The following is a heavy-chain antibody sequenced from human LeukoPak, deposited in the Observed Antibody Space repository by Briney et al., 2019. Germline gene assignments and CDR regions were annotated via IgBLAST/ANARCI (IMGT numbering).Heavy chain of an antibody. V-gene: IGHV3-23*01. J-gene: IGHJ4*02. CDR1: GITLSNYG. CDR2: ISDRGSRT. CDR3: AKRGVVIRVILVGFHKEAYYFDS. D-gene: IGHD3-22*01. Sequence: ESGGSLRLSCAVSGITLSNYGMSWVRQAPGKGLEWVAGISDRGSRTNYADSVKGRFTISTDHPKNTLYLQMNSLRAEDSAVYFCAKRGVVIRVILVGFHKEAYYFDSSGQGALVTVSS.